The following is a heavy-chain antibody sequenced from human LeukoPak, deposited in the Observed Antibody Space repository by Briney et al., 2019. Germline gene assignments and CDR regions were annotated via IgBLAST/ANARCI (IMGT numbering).Heavy chain of an antibody. J-gene: IGHJ4*02. Sequence: GGSLRLSCAASGFTFTNYWMFWVRQATGKGLVWVSGINPDGSTTTYADSVKGRFTISRENAKSTLYLHMNILRVEDTAVYYCARGRYGDYHWGQGILVTVSS. D-gene: IGHD4-17*01. CDR2: INPDGSTT. V-gene: IGHV3-74*01. CDR3: ARGRYGDYH. CDR1: GFTFTNYW.